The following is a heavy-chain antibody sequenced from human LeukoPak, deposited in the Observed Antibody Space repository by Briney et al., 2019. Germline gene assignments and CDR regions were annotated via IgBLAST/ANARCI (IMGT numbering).Heavy chain of an antibody. Sequence: GGSLRLSCVASGFTFSSYSMHCVRQAPGKGLEYVSAISPNGGSTYYANSVRGRFTISRDNSKNTLYLQMGSLRGEDMAVYYCARSLGRSGPYYYYMDVWGTGTTVTVSS. CDR1: GFTFSSYS. V-gene: IGHV3-64*01. D-gene: IGHD6-19*01. J-gene: IGHJ6*03. CDR3: ARSLGRSGPYYYYMDV. CDR2: ISPNGGST.